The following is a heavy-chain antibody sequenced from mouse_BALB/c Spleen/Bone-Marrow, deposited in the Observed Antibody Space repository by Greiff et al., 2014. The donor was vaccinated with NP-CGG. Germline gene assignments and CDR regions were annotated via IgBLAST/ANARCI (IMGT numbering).Heavy chain of an antibody. D-gene: IGHD1-1*02. CDR3: ARSGERYGAMDY. CDR1: GFTFSDFY. V-gene: IGHV5-4*02. CDR2: ISNGGTYT. Sequence: VHVKQSGGGLVKPGGSLKLSCAASGFTFSDFYMFWFRQTPEKRLEWAATISNGGTYTYYPDSVKGRFTISRDNAKNNLYLQMSSLKSEDTAMYYCARSGERYGAMDYWGQGTSVTVTS. J-gene: IGHJ4*01.